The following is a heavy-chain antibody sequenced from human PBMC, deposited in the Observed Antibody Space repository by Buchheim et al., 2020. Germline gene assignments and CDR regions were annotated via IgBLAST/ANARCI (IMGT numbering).Heavy chain of an antibody. D-gene: IGHD3-16*01. V-gene: IGHV4-59*01. CDR3: ARGTVITFGGVIPLNSYYFDY. CDR1: GGFISSYY. CDR2: IYYSGST. J-gene: IGHJ4*02. Sequence: QVQLQESGPGLVKPSETLSLTCTVSGGFISSYYWSWIRQPPGKGLEWIGYIYYSGSTNYNPSLKSRVTISVDTSKNQFSLKLSSVTAADTAVYYCARGTVITFGGVIPLNSYYFDYWGQGTL.